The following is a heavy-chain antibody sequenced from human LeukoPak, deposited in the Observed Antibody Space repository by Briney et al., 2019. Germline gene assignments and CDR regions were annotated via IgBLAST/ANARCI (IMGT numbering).Heavy chain of an antibody. J-gene: IGHJ4*02. D-gene: IGHD1-26*01. Sequence: PGGSLRLSCAASGFTFSSLDIHWVRQTPGKGLEWVAFIRFDGTNQYYADSVKGRITISRDNSKNTVYLKMNSLRAEDTAVYYCAKDMGGLLAKHYLDYWGQGTLITVSS. CDR2: IRFDGTNQ. V-gene: IGHV3-30*02. CDR1: GFTFSSLD. CDR3: AKDMGGLLAKHYLDY.